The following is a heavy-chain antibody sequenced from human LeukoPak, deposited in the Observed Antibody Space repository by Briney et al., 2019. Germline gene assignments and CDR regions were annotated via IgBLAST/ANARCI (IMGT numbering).Heavy chain of an antibody. V-gene: IGHV5-51*01. Sequence: GESLKISCKISGYDFTSYWIGWVRQMPGKGLEWMGIIYPGDSDTRYSPSFQGQVTISADKSISTAYLQWSSLKASDTAMYYCARSRYYYDSSGYYYYMDVWGKGTTVTVSS. CDR2: IYPGDSDT. J-gene: IGHJ6*03. CDR3: ARSRYYYDSSGYYYYMDV. D-gene: IGHD3-22*01. CDR1: GYDFTSYW.